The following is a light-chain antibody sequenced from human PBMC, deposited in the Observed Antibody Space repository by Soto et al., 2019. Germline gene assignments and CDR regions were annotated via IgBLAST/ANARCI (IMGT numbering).Light chain of an antibody. J-gene: IGKJ2*01. CDR3: QQRNSWPYT. CDR1: QYANTY. Sequence: EIVLTQSPATLSLSPGEGATLSCRASQYANTYLAWYQQKPGQAPRLLIHDASYRATGVPARFRGSGSGTDFTLTITFLEPEYFAVSYCQQRNSWPYTFGQGHKLEI. V-gene: IGKV3-11*01. CDR2: DAS.